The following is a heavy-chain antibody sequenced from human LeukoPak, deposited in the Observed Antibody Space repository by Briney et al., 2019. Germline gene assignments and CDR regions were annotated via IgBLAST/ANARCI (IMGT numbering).Heavy chain of an antibody. J-gene: IGHJ4*02. CDR1: GGTFSSYA. CDR2: ISADNGNP. D-gene: IGHD3-22*01. Sequence: ASVKVSCKASGGTFSSYAISWVRQAPGQGLEWMGWISADNGNPNYAQKLQGRVTMTTDTLTSTAYMELRSLRSDDTAVYYCARDFKTYYYDISGSSLFDYWGQGTLVTVSS. V-gene: IGHV1-18*01. CDR3: ARDFKTYYYDISGSSLFDY.